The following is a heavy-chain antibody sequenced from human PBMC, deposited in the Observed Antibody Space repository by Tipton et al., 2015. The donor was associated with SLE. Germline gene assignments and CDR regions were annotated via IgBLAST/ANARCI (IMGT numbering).Heavy chain of an antibody. Sequence: SLRLSCTASGFIFGDYAMSWFCQAPGKGLEWVGFIRSKVYGGTSEYAASVKGRFSISIDDSKRIAYLQMNSLKTEDTAVYYCARGARGPDYWGQGTLVTVSS. J-gene: IGHJ4*02. CDR1: GFIFGDYA. V-gene: IGHV3-49*03. CDR3: ARGARGPDY. CDR2: IRSKVYGGTS. D-gene: IGHD6-6*01.